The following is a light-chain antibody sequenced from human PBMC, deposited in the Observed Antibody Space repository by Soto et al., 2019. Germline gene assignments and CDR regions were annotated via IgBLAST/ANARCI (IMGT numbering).Light chain of an antibody. CDR1: QSVRNY. J-gene: IGKJ1*01. CDR3: LQDYNYPRT. Sequence: EIVLTQSPATLSLSPGERATLSCRASQSVRNYLAWFQQKPGQAPRLLIYDASNRATGIPDRFSGSGSGTDFTLTISRLEPEDFAVYYCLQDYNYPRTFGQGTKVDI. CDR2: DAS. V-gene: IGKV3-11*01.